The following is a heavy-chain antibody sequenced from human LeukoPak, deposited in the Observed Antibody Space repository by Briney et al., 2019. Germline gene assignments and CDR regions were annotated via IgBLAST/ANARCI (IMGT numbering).Heavy chain of an antibody. CDR2: VYYTGST. CDR3: ARYSRAVPNYFDY. J-gene: IGHJ4*02. CDR1: DGSISSYY. Sequence: PSETLSLTCTVSDGSISSYYWSWIRQPPGKGLEWIAYVYYTGSTSYNPSLKSRVTISIDTSKNQFSLKLSSVTAADTAVYYCARYSRAVPNYFDYWGQGTLVTVSS. D-gene: IGHD2-15*01. V-gene: IGHV4-59*01.